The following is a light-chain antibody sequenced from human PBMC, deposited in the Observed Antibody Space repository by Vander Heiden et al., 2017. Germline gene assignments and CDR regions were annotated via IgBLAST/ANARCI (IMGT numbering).Light chain of an antibody. CDR2: AAS. CDR3: QQSYSTPQT. V-gene: IGKV1-39*01. Sequence: DIQMTQSPSSLSASVGDRVTITCRASQSVSSYLNWYHQKPGKAPKLLVYAASTLQRGVPSRFSGSGSGTDFTLTISSLQPEDFATYYCQQSYSTPQTFGQGTKLEIK. J-gene: IGKJ2*01. CDR1: QSVSSY.